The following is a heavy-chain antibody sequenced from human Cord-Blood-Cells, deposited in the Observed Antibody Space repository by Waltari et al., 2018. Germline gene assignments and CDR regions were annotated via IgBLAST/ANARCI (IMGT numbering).Heavy chain of an antibody. D-gene: IGHD5-12*01. CDR1: GFTFDDYA. CDR2: ISWNSGSI. Sequence: EVQLVESGGGLVQPGRSLRLSCAASGFTFDDYAMHWVRQAPGKGLEWVSVISWNSGSIGYADSVKGRFTISRDNAKNSLYLQMNSLRAEDTALYYCAKDIKVRGYDSVDYWGQGTLVTVSS. J-gene: IGHJ4*02. V-gene: IGHV3-9*01. CDR3: AKDIKVRGYDSVDY.